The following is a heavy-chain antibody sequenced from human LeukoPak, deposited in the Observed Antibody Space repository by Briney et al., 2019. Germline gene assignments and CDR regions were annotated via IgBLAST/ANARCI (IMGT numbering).Heavy chain of an antibody. CDR2: INPNSGGT. Sequence: ASVKVSCKASGYTFTGYYMHWVRQAPGQGLEWMGWINPNSGGTNYAQKFQGRVSMTRDTSISTAYMELSRLRSDDTAVYYCAREPRRGHWFDPWGQGTLVTVSS. CDR1: GYTFTGYY. CDR3: AREPRRGHWFDP. V-gene: IGHV1-2*02. J-gene: IGHJ5*02.